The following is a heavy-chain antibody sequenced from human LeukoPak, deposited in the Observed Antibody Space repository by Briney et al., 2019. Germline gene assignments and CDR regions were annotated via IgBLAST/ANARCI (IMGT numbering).Heavy chain of an antibody. CDR3: ARPPRYCSSTSCCSGHWFDP. D-gene: IGHD2-2*01. Sequence: SETLSLTCTVSGGSISSSSYYWGWIRQPPGKGLEWIGSIYYSGSTNYNPSLKSRVTISVDTSKNQFSLKLSSVTAADTAVYYCARPPRYCSSTSCCSGHWFDPWGQGTLVTVSS. CDR1: GGSISSSSYY. V-gene: IGHV4-39*07. CDR2: IYYSGST. J-gene: IGHJ5*02.